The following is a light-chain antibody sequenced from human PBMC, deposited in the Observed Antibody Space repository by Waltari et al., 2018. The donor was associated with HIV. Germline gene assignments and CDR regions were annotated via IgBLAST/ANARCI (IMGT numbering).Light chain of an antibody. CDR2: GAS. J-gene: IGKJ5*01. Sequence: DIQMTQFPSSMSASLGDRVTITCRATQGISSWLAWYQQKPGKAPKLLISGASILERGISSRFSGKGSGTDFTLTITSLQPEDVAIYYCQQTNYFPITFGQGTRLEIK. V-gene: IGKV1D-12*01. CDR1: QGISSW. CDR3: QQTNYFPIT.